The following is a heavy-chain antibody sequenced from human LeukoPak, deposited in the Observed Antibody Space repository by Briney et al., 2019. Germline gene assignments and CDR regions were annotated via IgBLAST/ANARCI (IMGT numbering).Heavy chain of an antibody. Sequence: PGGSLRLFCAACGLPFNRYAVRWVRQAAGKGLEWVSSISGSGGSTDYADSVKGRFTISRDSSKNMLYLQMNILRAEDTAIYYCAKDGIDSGDPNGFDPWGQGTLVTVSS. CDR2: ISGSGGST. CDR1: GLPFNRYA. D-gene: IGHD3-10*01. J-gene: IGHJ5*02. V-gene: IGHV3-23*01. CDR3: AKDGIDSGDPNGFDP.